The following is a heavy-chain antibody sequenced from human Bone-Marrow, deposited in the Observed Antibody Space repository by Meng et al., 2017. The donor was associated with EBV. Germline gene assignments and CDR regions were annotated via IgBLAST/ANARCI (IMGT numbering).Heavy chain of an antibody. J-gene: IGHJ4*02. CDR2: LIPMSDAP. Sequence: VRSGPYGTNPGSSVKVSCKTPGGTFRSDAISWVRQSPGQGLEWMGGLIPMSDAPHYAQKFQGRVTITADESTSTHYMDLSGLRSEDTAVYYCASESGRGFTPDYWGQGTLVTVSS. CDR1: GGTFRSDA. CDR3: ASESGRGFTPDY. V-gene: IGHV1-69*01. D-gene: IGHD3-10*01.